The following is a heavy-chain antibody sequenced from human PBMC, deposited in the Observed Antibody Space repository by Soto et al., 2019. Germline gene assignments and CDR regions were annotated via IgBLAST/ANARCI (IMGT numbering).Heavy chain of an antibody. Sequence: EVQMVESGEGLVKPGGSLRLSCAASGFTFSSYSMNWVRQAPGKGLEWVSSISSSSSYIYYADSVKGRFTISRDNAKNSLYLQMNGLRAEDTAVYYCAREGVQHGSGPYYYYGMDVWGQGTTVTVSS. CDR1: GFTFSSYS. D-gene: IGHD3-10*01. J-gene: IGHJ6*02. CDR2: ISSSSSYI. V-gene: IGHV3-21*01. CDR3: AREGVQHGSGPYYYYGMDV.